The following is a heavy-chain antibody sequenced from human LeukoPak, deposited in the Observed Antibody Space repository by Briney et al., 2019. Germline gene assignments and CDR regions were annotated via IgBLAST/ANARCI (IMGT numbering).Heavy chain of an antibody. CDR3: ARGAPDSSGYYRHFDY. CDR2: MNPNSGNT. D-gene: IGHD3-22*01. V-gene: IGHV1-8*01. Sequence: ASVKVSCKASGYTFTNYDINWVRQAPGQGLVWMGWMNPNSGNTGYAQKFQGRVTMTRNTSISTAYMELSSLTSEDTAVYYCARGAPDSSGYYRHFDYWAQGTLVTVSS. J-gene: IGHJ4*02. CDR1: GYTFTNYD.